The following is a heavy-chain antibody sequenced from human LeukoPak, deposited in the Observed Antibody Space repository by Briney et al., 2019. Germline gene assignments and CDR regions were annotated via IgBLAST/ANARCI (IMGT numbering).Heavy chain of an antibody. J-gene: IGHJ5*02. CDR1: GFTFSSYA. V-gene: IGHV3-64*01. CDR3: ARGVGAFSNWFDP. D-gene: IGHD1-26*01. Sequence: GGSLRISCAASGFTFSSYAMHWVRQAPGKGLEYVSAISSNGGSTYYANSVKGRFTISRDNSKNTLYLQMGSLRAEDMAVYYCARGVGAFSNWFDPWGQGTLVTVSS. CDR2: ISSNGGST.